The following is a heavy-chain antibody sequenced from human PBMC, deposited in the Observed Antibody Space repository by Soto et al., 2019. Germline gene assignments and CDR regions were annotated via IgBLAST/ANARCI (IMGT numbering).Heavy chain of an antibody. CDR1: GFTFSNAW. CDR3: TTAPSGYYDSSGNYGVDY. Sequence: PGGSLRLSCAASGFTFSNAWMSWVRQAPGKGLEWVGRIKSKTDGGTTDYAAPVKGRFTISRDDSKNTLYLQMNSLKTEDTAVYYCTTAPSGYYDSSGNYGVDYWGQGTLVTVS. V-gene: IGHV3-15*01. CDR2: IKSKTDGGTT. D-gene: IGHD3-22*01. J-gene: IGHJ4*02.